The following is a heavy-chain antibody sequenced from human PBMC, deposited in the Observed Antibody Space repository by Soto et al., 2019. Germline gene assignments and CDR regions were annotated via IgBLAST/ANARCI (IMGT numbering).Heavy chain of an antibody. J-gene: IGHJ4*02. CDR1: GGTFSSYT. V-gene: IGHV1-69*02. CDR3: ARCRNMVRGVCSFDY. D-gene: IGHD3-10*01. Sequence: QVQLVQSGAEVKKPGSSVKVSCKASGGTFSSYTISWVRQAPGQGLEWMGRIIPILGIANYAQKFQGRVTITADKSTSTAYMELSSLRSEDTAVYYCARCRNMVRGVCSFDYWGQGTLVTVSS. CDR2: IIPILGIA.